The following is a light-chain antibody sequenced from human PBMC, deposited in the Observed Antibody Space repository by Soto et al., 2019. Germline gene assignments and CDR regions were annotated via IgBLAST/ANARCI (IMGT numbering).Light chain of an antibody. CDR2: AAS. Sequence: DIVLTQSPGTLSLSPGDRATLSCRASQSVRSKYLAWFQNTPGQAHRLLIYAASSGATGIPDRFSGSGSGTDFTLTISRLEPEVFAVYYCQQSGTSPRTFGQGTKVEIK. J-gene: IGKJ1*01. CDR1: QSVRSKY. CDR3: QQSGTSPRT. V-gene: IGKV3-20*01.